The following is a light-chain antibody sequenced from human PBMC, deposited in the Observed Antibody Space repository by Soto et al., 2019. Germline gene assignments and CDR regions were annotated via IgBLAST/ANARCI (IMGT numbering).Light chain of an antibody. CDR2: DVS. V-gene: IGLV2-14*01. CDR1: SSDVGGYNY. J-gene: IGLJ2*01. CDR3: SSYTISTLVV. Sequence: QSALTQPASVSGSPGQSITISCTETSSDVGGYNYVSWYQQHPGKAPKLMIYDVSNRPSGVSNRFSGSKSGNTASLTISGLQAEDEADYYCSSYTISTLVVFGGGTKLTVL.